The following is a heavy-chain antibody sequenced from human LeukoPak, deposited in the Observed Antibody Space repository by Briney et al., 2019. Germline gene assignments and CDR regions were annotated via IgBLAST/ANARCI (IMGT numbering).Heavy chain of an antibody. V-gene: IGHV3-33*01. Sequence: GRSLRLSCAASGFTFSSYGMHWVRQAPGKGLEWVAVIWYDGSNKYYADSVKGRFTISRDNSKNTLYLQMNSLRAEDTAVYYCATVSAFFYDSGSYYTFDYWGQGTLVTVSS. CDR3: ATVSAFFYDSGSYYTFDY. D-gene: IGHD3-10*01. CDR1: GFTFSSYG. CDR2: IWYDGSNK. J-gene: IGHJ4*02.